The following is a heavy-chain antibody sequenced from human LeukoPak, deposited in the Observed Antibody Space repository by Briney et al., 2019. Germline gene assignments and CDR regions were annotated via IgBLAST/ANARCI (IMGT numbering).Heavy chain of an antibody. CDR3: AKNPYCSSTSCYWEDV. Sequence: PGGSLRLSCAASGFTFSSYAMSWVRQAPGKGLEWVSATSGSGGSTYYADSVKGRFTISRDNSKNTLYLQMNSLRAEDTAVYYCAKNPYCSSTSCYWEDVWGKGTTVTVSS. D-gene: IGHD2-2*01. CDR2: TSGSGGST. CDR1: GFTFSSYA. J-gene: IGHJ6*04. V-gene: IGHV3-23*01.